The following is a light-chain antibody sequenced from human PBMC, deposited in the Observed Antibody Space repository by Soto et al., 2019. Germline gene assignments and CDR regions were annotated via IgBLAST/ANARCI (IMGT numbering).Light chain of an antibody. CDR2: DVS. J-gene: IGLJ1*01. Sequence: QSVLTQPASVSGFPGQSITISCTGTSSDIGGYDYVSWYQQHPGKAPKLIIYDVSGRPSGVSNRFSGSKSANTASLTISGLQAEDEADYHCRSYTRTSAPYVFGTGTKVTVL. V-gene: IGLV2-14*03. CDR1: SSDIGGYDY. CDR3: RSYTRTSAPYV.